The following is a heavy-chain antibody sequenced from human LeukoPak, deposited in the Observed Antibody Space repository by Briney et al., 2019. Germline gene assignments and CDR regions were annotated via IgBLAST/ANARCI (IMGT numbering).Heavy chain of an antibody. CDR1: GFTFSSYE. D-gene: IGHD3-10*02. CDR3: AELGITMSGGV. V-gene: IGHV3-48*03. Sequence: GGSLRLSCAASGFTFSSYEMNWVRQAPGKGLEWVSYISSSGSTIYYADSVKGRFTISRDNAKNALYLQMNSLRAEDTAVYYCAELGITMSGGVWGKGTTVTISS. J-gene: IGHJ6*04. CDR2: ISSSGSTI.